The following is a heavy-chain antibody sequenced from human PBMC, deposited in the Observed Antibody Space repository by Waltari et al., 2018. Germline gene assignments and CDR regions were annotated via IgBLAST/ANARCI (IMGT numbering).Heavy chain of an antibody. J-gene: IGHJ4*02. D-gene: IGHD6-19*01. CDR1: GFTFSTYW. V-gene: IGHV3-7*01. Sequence: EVQLVESGGGLVQPGGSLRLSCAASGFTFSTYWMSWVSQAPGKGLEWVANIKQDGSEKYSVDSVKGRFTISRDNAKNSLSLQMNSLRAEDTAVYFCARLYNTGWYGFDYWGQGTLVTVSS. CDR2: IKQDGSEK. CDR3: ARLYNTGWYGFDY.